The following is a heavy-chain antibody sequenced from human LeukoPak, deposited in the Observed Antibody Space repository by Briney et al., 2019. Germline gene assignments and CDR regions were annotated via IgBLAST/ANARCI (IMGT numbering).Heavy chain of an antibody. D-gene: IGHD3-16*01. V-gene: IGHV3-23*01. J-gene: IGHJ4*02. CDR2: ISDSGGST. CDR1: RFTFSTYA. Sequence: GGSLRLSCAASRFTFSTYAMSWVRQAPGKGLEWVSTISDSGGSTYYADSVKGRFTISRDNSKNTLYLQMNSLRAEDTAVYYCAKPMITFGERGFDYWGQGTLVTVSS. CDR3: AKPMITFGERGFDY.